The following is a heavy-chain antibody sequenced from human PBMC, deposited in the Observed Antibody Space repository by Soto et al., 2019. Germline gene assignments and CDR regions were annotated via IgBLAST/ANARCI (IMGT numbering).Heavy chain of an antibody. CDR2: IYYSGST. D-gene: IGHD2-15*01. V-gene: IGHV4-59*01. CDR1: GGSISSYY. J-gene: IGHJ5*02. CDR3: ARDATVVAATPKHWFDP. Sequence: SETLSLTCTVSGGSISSYYWSWIRQPPGKGLEWIGYIYYSGSTNYNPSLKSRVTISVDTSKNQFSLKLSSVTAADTAVYYCARDATVVAATPKHWFDPWGQGTLVTVS.